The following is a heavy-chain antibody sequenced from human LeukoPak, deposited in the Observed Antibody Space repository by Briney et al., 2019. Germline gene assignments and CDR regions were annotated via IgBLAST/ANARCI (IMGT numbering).Heavy chain of an antibody. V-gene: IGHV1-2*02. CDR3: ARASEAGDLDY. Sequence: ASVKVSCKASGYTFTCYYMHWVRQAPGQGLEWMGWINPNSGGTNYAQKFQGRVTMTRDTSISTAYMELSRLRADDTAVYYCARASEAGDLDYWGQGTLVTVSS. D-gene: IGHD7-27*01. J-gene: IGHJ4*02. CDR1: GYTFTCYY. CDR2: INPNSGGT.